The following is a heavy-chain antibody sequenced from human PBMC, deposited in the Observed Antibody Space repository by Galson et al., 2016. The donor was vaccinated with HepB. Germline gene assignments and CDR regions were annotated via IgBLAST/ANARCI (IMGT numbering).Heavy chain of an antibody. J-gene: IGHJ5*01. CDR2: ISYDGSNK. CDR1: GFTFSTSA. V-gene: IGHV3-30*18. CDR3: AKGGDNFYWFDS. Sequence: SLRLSCAASGFTFSTSAMHWVRQAPGKGLGWVAVISYDGSNKYYGESVKARFTISRDNSKNTVYLQMNSLRGDDTAVYYCAKGGDNFYWFDSWGQGTLVIVSS. D-gene: IGHD4-17*01.